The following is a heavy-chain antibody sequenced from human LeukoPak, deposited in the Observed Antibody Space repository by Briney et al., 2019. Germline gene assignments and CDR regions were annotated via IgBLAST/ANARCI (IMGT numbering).Heavy chain of an antibody. V-gene: IGHV4-59*12. CDR2: IYYSGST. Sequence: SETLSLTCSVSGGSISSYYWSWIRQPPGKGLEWIGNIYYSGSTNYNPSLKSRVTISVDTSKNQFSLKLSSVTAADTAVYYCARAGVDTAMGEDYWGQGTLVTVSS. D-gene: IGHD5-18*01. J-gene: IGHJ4*02. CDR1: GGSISSYY. CDR3: ARAGVDTAMGEDY.